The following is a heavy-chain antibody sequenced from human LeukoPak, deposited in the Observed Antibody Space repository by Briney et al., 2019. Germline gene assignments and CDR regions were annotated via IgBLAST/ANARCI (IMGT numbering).Heavy chain of an antibody. CDR2: IKQDGSEK. CDR3: ARDQAATGYYDGMDV. Sequence: GGSLRLSCAASGFTFSSYWMSWVRQAPGKGLEWVANIKQDGSEKYYVDSVKGRFTISRDNAKNSLYLQMNSLRPEDTAVYYCARDQAATGYYDGMDVWGQGTTVTVSS. D-gene: IGHD6-25*01. CDR1: GFTFSSYW. J-gene: IGHJ6*02. V-gene: IGHV3-7*01.